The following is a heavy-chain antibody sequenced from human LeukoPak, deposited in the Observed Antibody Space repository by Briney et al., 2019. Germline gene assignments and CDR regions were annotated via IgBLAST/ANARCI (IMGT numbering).Heavy chain of an antibody. CDR2: IYPRDGST. Sequence: GASVKVSCKASGGTFSSYAISWVRQAPGQGLEWMGMIYPRDGSTSYAQKFQGRVTVTRDTSTSTVRMELSGLRSEDTAVYYCARDQEGFDYWGQGTLVTVSS. V-gene: IGHV1-46*01. CDR3: ARDQEGFDY. J-gene: IGHJ4*02. CDR1: GGTFSSYA.